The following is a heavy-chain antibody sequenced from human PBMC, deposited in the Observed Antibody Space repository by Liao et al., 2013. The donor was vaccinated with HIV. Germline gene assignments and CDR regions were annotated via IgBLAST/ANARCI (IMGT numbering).Heavy chain of an antibody. J-gene: IGHJ4*02. D-gene: IGHD4-17*01. Sequence: QVQLQESGPGLVKPSQTLSLTCTVSGGSISSGSYYWSWIRQPAGKGLEWIGRIYTSGSTNYNPSLKSRVTISIDSSKNQFSLKLSSVTSADTAVYYCARGSTVTRTPFDSWGQGTLVTVSS. V-gene: IGHV4-61*02. CDR2: IYTSGST. CDR1: GGSISSGSYY. CDR3: ARGSTVTRTPFDS.